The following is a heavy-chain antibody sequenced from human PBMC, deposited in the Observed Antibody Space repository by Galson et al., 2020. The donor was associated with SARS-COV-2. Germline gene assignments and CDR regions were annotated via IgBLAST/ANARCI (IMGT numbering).Heavy chain of an antibody. J-gene: IGHJ5*02. D-gene: IGHD2-15*01. V-gene: IGHV1-24*01. CDR3: ATSTVVVVSEWFDP. CDR1: GYTLTELS. CDR2: FDPEDGET. Sequence: ASVKVSFKVSGYTLTELSMHWVRQAPGKGLEWMGGFDPEDGETIYAQKFQGRVTMTEDTSTDTAYMELSSLRSEDTAVYYCATSTVVVVSEWFDPWGQGTLVTVSS.